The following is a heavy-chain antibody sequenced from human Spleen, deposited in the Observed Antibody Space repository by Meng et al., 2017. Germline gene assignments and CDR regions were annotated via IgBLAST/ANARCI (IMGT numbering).Heavy chain of an antibody. D-gene: IGHD3-9*01. V-gene: IGHV4-59*01. J-gene: IGHJ4*02. CDR2: VYYSGST. Sequence: QVQLQESGPGLVKPSETLSLTCTVSGGSISSYYWSWIRQPPGKGLEWIGYVYYSGSTNYNPSLKSRVTISVDTSKDQFSLKLSSVTAADTAVYYCARDLTTGTDYWGQGTLVTVSS. CDR3: ARDLTTGTDY. CDR1: GGSISSYY.